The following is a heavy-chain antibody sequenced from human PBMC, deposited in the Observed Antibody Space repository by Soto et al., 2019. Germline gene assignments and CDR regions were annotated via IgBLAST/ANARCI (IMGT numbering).Heavy chain of an antibody. V-gene: IGHV1-69*06. CDR3: ARDRSSSWYKGKFYFEA. D-gene: IGHD6-19*01. J-gene: IGHJ4*02. CDR2: IIPLFDAT. CDR1: GGTFTTYD. Sequence: QVQLVQSGAEVRKPGSSVKVSCKASGGTFTTYDISWVRQAPGQGLEWMGGIIPLFDATKYAQKFQGRVTITADKSTGTAYMELSSLRSEDTDMYYCARDRSSSWYKGKFYFEAWGQGTLVTVSS.